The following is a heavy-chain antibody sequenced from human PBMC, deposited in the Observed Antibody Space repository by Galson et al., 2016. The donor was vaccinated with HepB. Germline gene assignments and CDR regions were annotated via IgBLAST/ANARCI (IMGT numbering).Heavy chain of an antibody. CDR2: VDRDDDT. J-gene: IGHJ5*02. D-gene: IGHD3-9*01. CDR3: VHTLAYYDVLTGFWKGWFDP. V-gene: IGHV2-5*02. Sequence: ALMKPTQTPTLTCTFSGFSLNRSALGVGRNRQPPGKALEYLALVDRDDDTRYTPSPNSTPTITKDASKNQVVLTITNMDPVDTATYYCVHTLAYYDVLTGFWKGWFDPWGQGTQVTVSS. CDR1: GFSLNRSALG.